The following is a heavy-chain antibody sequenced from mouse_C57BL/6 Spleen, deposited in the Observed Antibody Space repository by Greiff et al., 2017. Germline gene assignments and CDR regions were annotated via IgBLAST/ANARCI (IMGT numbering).Heavy chain of an antibody. CDR1: GYTFTSYW. CDR3: ARRREDYAMDY. CDR2: IDPSDSYT. V-gene: IGHV1-59*01. Sequence: QVQLQQPGAELVRPGTSVKLSCKASGYTFTSYWMHWVKQRPGQGLEWIGVIDPSDSYTNYNQKFKGKATLTVDTSSSTAYMQLSSLTSEDSAVDYWARRREDYAMDYWGQGTSVTVSS. J-gene: IGHJ4*01.